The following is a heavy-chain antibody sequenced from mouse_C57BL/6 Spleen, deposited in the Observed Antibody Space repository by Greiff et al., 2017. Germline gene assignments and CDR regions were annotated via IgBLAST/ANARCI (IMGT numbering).Heavy chain of an antibody. CDR2: IHPNSGST. D-gene: IGHD3-2*02. V-gene: IGHV1-64*01. Sequence: QVQLKQPGAELVKPGASVKLSCKASGYTFTSYWMHWVKQRPGQGLEWIGMIHPNSGSTNYNEKFKSKATLTVDKSSSTAYMQLSSLTSEDSAVYYCARFPDSSGYVRAMDYWGQGTSVTVSS. CDR3: ARFPDSSGYVRAMDY. CDR1: GYTFTSYW. J-gene: IGHJ4*01.